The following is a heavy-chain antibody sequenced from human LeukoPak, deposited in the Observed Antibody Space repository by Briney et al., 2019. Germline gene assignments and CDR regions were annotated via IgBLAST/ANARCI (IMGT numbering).Heavy chain of an antibody. D-gene: IGHD6-13*01. CDR3: ARPGYSSSWSAFDI. CDR2: IKYDESRK. V-gene: IGHV3-7*01. Sequence: GGSLRLSCVGSGFTFGTYSMSWVRQAPGKGLEWVAFIKYDESRKYYVASVKGRFTISRDYVKKSLYLQMDSLRVEDTGVYYCARPGYSSSWSAFDIWGQGTMVTVSS. CDR1: GFTFGTYS. J-gene: IGHJ3*02.